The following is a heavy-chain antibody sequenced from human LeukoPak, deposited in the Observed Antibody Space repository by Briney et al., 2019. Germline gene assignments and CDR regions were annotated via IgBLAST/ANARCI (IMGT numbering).Heavy chain of an antibody. J-gene: IGHJ2*01. V-gene: IGHV1-18*01. CDR2: ISAYNGNT. Sequence: VASVTVSFKASGYTFTSYGISWVRQAPGQGREWMGWISAYNGNTNYAQKLQGRVTMTTDTSTSTAYMELRSLRSDDTAVYYCARDGPAPYYYDSSGYYVVWYFDLWGRGTLVTVSS. CDR1: GYTFTSYG. D-gene: IGHD3-22*01. CDR3: ARDGPAPYYYDSSGYYVVWYFDL.